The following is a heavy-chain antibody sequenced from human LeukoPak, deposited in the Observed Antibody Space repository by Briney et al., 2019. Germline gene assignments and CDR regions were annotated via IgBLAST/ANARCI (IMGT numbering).Heavy chain of an antibody. J-gene: IGHJ6*03. CDR3: ARGRTYCSSTSCSRAHYYYYYMDV. D-gene: IGHD2-2*01. V-gene: IGHV1-69*05. Sequence: VKVSCKASGGTFSSYAFSWVGQAPGQGLEWMGGIIPIFGTADYAQKFQGRVTSTTDESTSTAYMELSSLRSEDTAVYYCARGRTYCSSTSCSRAHYYYYYMDVWGKGTTVTVSS. CDR1: GGTFSSYA. CDR2: IIPIFGTA.